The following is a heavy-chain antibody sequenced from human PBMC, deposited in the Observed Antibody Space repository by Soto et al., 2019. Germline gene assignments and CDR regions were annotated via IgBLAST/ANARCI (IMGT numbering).Heavy chain of an antibody. CDR2: ISSNGGSA. CDR3: VKDLLGYCSSTSCYGDAFDI. CDR1: GFTFSSYA. D-gene: IGHD2-2*01. V-gene: IGHV3-64D*09. J-gene: IGHJ3*02. Sequence: GGSLRLSCSASGFTFSSYAMHWVRQAPGKGLEYVSAISSNGGSAYYADSVKGRFTISSDNSKNTLYLQMSSLRAEDTAVYYCVKDLLGYCSSTSCYGDAFDIWGQGTMVTVSS.